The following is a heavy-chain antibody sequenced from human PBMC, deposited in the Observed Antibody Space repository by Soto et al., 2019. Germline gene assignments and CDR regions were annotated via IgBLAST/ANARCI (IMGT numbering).Heavy chain of an antibody. CDR1: GFTFTTYA. J-gene: IGHJ4*02. V-gene: IGHV3-23*01. CDR3: AKEWQFDY. D-gene: IGHD5-12*01. Sequence: EVQLLESGGGFVQPGGSLRLSCAASGFTFTTYAMSWVRQAPGKGLEWVSTISRSGGTTYYADSVKGRFTISRDNSKDTLYLQMNSLRADDTAVYYCAKEWQFDYWGQGTLVTVSS. CDR2: ISRSGGTT.